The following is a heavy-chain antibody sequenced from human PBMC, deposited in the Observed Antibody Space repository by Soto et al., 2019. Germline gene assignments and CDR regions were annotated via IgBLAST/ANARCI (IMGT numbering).Heavy chain of an antibody. CDR3: AKDLWGAGSYYKYCYYGMDV. Sequence: HPAASPRLSCASSGCTVSSYGMHWVRQTPGQALARVAVISYDGSNKYYADSVKGRFTISRDNSKNTLYLQMNSLRAEDTAVYYCAKDLWGAGSYYKYCYYGMDVWGKGTTVTVS. CDR1: GCTVSSYG. D-gene: IGHD3-10*01. J-gene: IGHJ6*04. V-gene: IGHV3-30*18. CDR2: ISYDGSNK.